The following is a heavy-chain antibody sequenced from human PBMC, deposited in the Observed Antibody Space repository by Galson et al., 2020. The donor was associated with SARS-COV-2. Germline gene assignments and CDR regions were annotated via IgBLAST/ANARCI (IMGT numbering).Heavy chain of an antibody. CDR2: ISYDGSNK. V-gene: IGHV3-30*18. D-gene: IGHD3-22*01. J-gene: IGHJ6*01. Sequence: GGSLRLSCAASGFTFSSYGMHCVRQAPGKGLEWVAVISYDGSNKYYADSVKGRFTISRDNSKNTLYLQMNSLRAEDTAVYYCAKDGFRYDSSGYYWRPYYYYGMDVWGQGTTVTVSS. CDR1: GFTFSSYG. CDR3: AKDGFRYDSSGYYWRPYYYYGMDV.